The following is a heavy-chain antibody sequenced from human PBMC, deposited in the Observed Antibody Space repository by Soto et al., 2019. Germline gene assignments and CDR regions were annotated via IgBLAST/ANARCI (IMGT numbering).Heavy chain of an antibody. CDR2: IYYSGST. Sequence: QVQLQESGPGLVKPSQTLSLTCTVSGGFISSGGYYWSWIRQHPGKGLEWIAYIYYSGSTSYNPSLKSRVTISVDTSKNQFPLNLNSVTAADTAVYYCARDRYGSLCVWGKGTTVTVSS. CDR1: GGFISSGGYY. CDR3: ARDRYGSLCV. J-gene: IGHJ6*04. D-gene: IGHD3-10*01. V-gene: IGHV4-31*03.